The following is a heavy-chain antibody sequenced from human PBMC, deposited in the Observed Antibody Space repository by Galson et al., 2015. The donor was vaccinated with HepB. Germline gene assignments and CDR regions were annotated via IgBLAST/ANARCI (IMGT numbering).Heavy chain of an antibody. J-gene: IGHJ4*02. Sequence: SLRLSCAASGFTFSGSAMHWVRQASGKGLEWVGRIRSKANSYATAYAASVKGRFTISRDDSKNTAYMQMNSLRAEDTAVYYCARSFYGSGSYWGYWGQGTLATVSS. CDR2: IRSKANSYAT. CDR1: GFTFSGSA. CDR3: ARSFYGSGSYWGY. D-gene: IGHD3-10*01. V-gene: IGHV3-73*01.